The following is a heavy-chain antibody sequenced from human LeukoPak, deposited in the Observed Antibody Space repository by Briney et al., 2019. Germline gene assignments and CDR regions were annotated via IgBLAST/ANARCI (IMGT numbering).Heavy chain of an antibody. Sequence: PGESLKISCKGSGYSFTSYWIGWVRQMPGKGLEWMGIIHPRDSDTRYSPSFQGQVTISADKSISTAYLQWSSLKASDTAMYYCARRYCSGSSCYLFDYWGQGTLVTVSS. V-gene: IGHV5-51*01. CDR1: GYSFTSYW. J-gene: IGHJ4*02. CDR2: IHPRDSDT. CDR3: ARRYCSGSSCYLFDY. D-gene: IGHD2-15*01.